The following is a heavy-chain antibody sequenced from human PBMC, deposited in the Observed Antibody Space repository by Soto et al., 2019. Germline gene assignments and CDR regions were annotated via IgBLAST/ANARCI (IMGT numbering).Heavy chain of an antibody. CDR2: IKQDGSEK. D-gene: IGHD3-9*01. V-gene: IGHV3-7*03. J-gene: IGHJ3*02. Sequence: GGSLRLSCAASGFTFSSYWMSWVRQAPGKGLEWVANIKQDGSEKYYVDSVKGRFTISRDNAKNSLYLQMNSLRAEDSAGYYGARDPGLADAFDIWGQGTMVTVSS. CDR3: ARDPGLADAFDI. CDR1: GFTFSSYW.